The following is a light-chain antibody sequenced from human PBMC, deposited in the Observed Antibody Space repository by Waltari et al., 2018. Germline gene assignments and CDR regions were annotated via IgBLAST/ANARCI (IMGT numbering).Light chain of an antibody. CDR2: VNSDGSH. CDR3: QTGGHGTWV. Sequence: QLVLTQSPSASASLGASVKLTCPLSSGHSSNVIAWHQQRPEKGPRYLRKVNSDGSHSKGDEIPDRFSGSSSGAERYLTISSLQSEDEADYYCQTGGHGTWVFGGGTKLTVL. J-gene: IGLJ3*02. V-gene: IGLV4-69*01. CDR1: SGHSSNV.